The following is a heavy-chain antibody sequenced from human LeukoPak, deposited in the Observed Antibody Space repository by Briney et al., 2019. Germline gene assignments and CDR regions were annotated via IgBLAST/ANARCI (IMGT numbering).Heavy chain of an antibody. CDR2: MNQDGSAK. CDR1: GFTFSDSW. J-gene: IGHJ6*02. CDR3: ATYTHWVAGDV. Sequence: PGGSLRLFCAASGFTFSDSWMSWVRQAPGKGLEWVANMNQDGSAKGYVDSVKGRFTISRDNARNSLYLQMSSLRPEDTAVYYCATYTHWVAGDVWGQGTTVTVSS. D-gene: IGHD3-16*01. V-gene: IGHV3-7*01.